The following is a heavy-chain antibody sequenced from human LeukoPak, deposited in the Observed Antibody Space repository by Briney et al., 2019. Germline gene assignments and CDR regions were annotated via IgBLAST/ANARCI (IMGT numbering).Heavy chain of an antibody. V-gene: IGHV1-8*01. D-gene: IGHD6-19*01. J-gene: IGHJ4*02. CDR3: ARFPRGWDPDY. CDR2: MDPNTGNT. Sequence: GASVKVSCKASGYTFTSYDINWVRQATGQGLEWMGWMDPNTGNTGYEQKFQGRVTMIGNTSISTAYMELSSLRSEDTAVYYCARFPRGWDPDYWGQGTLVTVSS. CDR1: GYTFTSYD.